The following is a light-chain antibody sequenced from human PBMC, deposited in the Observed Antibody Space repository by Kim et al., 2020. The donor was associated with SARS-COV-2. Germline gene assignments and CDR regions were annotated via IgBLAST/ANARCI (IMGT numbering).Light chain of an antibody. CDR3: QQYFKIPPT. CDR1: HGIANS. CDR2: TVS. Sequence: AYVRVRVTITDRASHGIANSLAWYQQKPGNAPTLLLYTVSFLETGVSSRFSGSGSGTDYTLTISSLQPEDFATYYCQQYFKIPPTFGQGTKVDIK. J-gene: IGKJ1*01. V-gene: IGKV1-NL1*01.